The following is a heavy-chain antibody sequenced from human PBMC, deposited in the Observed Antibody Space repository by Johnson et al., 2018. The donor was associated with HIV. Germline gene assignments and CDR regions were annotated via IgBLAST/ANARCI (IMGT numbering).Heavy chain of an antibody. V-gene: IGHV3-48*01. CDR2: ISSSGSTI. D-gene: IGHD5-18*01. CDR1: GFTFSNYG. CDR3: PRETNSAMAGDAFDI. J-gene: IGHJ3*02. Sequence: VQLVESGGGVVQPGRSLRLSCTASGFTFSNYGMHWVRQAPGKGLEWVSYISSSGSTIYYADSVRGRFTISRDNSKNTLYLQMNSLRAEDTAVYYCPRETNSAMAGDAFDIWGQGTMVTVSS.